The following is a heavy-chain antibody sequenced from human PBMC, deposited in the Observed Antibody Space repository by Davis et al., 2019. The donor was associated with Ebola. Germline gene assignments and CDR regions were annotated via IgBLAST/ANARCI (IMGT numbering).Heavy chain of an antibody. D-gene: IGHD2-15*01. CDR1: GFTFSSYE. J-gene: IGHJ4*02. Sequence: GESLKISCAASGFTFSSYEMNWVRQASGKGLEWVGRIRSKANSYATAYAASVKGRFTISRDDSKNTAYLQMNSLKTEDTAVYYCTSGLVVVAATPNDYWGQGTLVTVSS. V-gene: IGHV3-73*01. CDR3: TSGLVVVAATPNDY. CDR2: IRSKANSYAT.